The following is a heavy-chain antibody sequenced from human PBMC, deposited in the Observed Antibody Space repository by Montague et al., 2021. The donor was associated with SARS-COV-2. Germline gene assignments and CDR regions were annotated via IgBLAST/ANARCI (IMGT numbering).Heavy chain of an antibody. CDR3: ARLGLLWFGELWN. J-gene: IGHJ4*02. Sequence: SETLSLTCTVSGGSISSSTYYWGWIRQPPGKGLEWIGSIYYSGSTYYNPSLKSRVTISVDTSKNQFSLKLSSVTAADSAVYYCARLGLLWFGELWNWDQGTLVTVSS. CDR2: IYYSGST. D-gene: IGHD3-10*01. CDR1: GGSISSSTYY. V-gene: IGHV4-39*01.